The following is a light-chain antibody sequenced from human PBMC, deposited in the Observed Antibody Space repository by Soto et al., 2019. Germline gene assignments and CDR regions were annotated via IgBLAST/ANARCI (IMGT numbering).Light chain of an antibody. J-gene: IGLJ3*02. V-gene: IGLV2-14*01. CDR1: SSDVGVYNY. Sequence: QSALTQPASVSGSPGQSITISCTGTSSDVGVYNYVSWYQQHPDKAPKLMIYEVSSRPSGVSSRFSGSKSGSTASLTISGLQADDEADYYCSSYTTSSTLWVFGGGTKLTVL. CDR3: SSYTTSSTLWV. CDR2: EVS.